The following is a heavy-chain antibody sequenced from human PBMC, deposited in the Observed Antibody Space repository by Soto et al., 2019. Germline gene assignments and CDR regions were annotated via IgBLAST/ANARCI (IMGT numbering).Heavy chain of an antibody. CDR3: AIARGGVERITMVRGVIFAFDI. D-gene: IGHD3-10*01. CDR2: INPNSGGT. V-gene: IGHV1-2*04. Sequence: ASVKVSCKASGYTFTGYYMHWVRQAPGQGLEWMGWINPNSGGTNYAQKFRGWVTMTRDTSISTAYMELSRLRSDDTAVYYCAIARGGVERITMVRGVIFAFDIWGQGTMVNVSS. CDR1: GYTFTGYY. J-gene: IGHJ3*02.